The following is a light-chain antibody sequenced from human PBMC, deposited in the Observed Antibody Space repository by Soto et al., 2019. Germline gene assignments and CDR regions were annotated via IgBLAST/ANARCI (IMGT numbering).Light chain of an antibody. CDR3: GSYTSTDTPFV. CDR1: SSDVGGYDF. Sequence: QSVLTQPRSVSGSPGQSVTISCTETSSDVGGYDFVSWYQQHPGKAPKLMISDVSKRPSGVPDRFSGSKSGNTASLTISGLQAEDESEYYCGSYTSTDTPFVFGPGTKLTVL. V-gene: IGLV2-11*01. CDR2: DVS. J-gene: IGLJ1*01.